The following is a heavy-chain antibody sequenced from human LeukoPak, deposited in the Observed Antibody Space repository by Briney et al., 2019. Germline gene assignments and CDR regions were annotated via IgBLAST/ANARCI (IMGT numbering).Heavy chain of an antibody. Sequence: GGSLRLSCAASGFTFSAYGMSWVRQSPRKGLEWVSGVSGADGTTYHADSVKGRFTISRDNSKSTLYLQMNNLRAEDTAVYYCAKEGNYDDAFDIWGQGTMVTVSS. CDR1: GFTFSAYG. CDR2: VSGADGTT. CDR3: AKEGNYDDAFDI. J-gene: IGHJ3*02. V-gene: IGHV3-23*01. D-gene: IGHD1-7*01.